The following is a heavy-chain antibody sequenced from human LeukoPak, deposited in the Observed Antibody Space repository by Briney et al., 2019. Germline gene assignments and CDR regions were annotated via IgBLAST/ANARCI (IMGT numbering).Heavy chain of an antibody. CDR3: ARDERELGRSTDY. CDR2: IYHSGST. J-gene: IGHJ4*02. Sequence: SETLSLTCTVSGGSISSGGYYWSWIRQPPGKGLEWIGYIYHSGSTYYNPSLKSRVTISVDMSKNQFSLNLSSVTAADTAVYYCARDERELGRSTDYWGQGTLVTVSS. D-gene: IGHD1-26*01. V-gene: IGHV4-30-2*01. CDR1: GGSISSGGYY.